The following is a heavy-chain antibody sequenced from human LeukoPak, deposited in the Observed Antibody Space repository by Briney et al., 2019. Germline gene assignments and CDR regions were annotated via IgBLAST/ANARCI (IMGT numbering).Heavy chain of an antibody. J-gene: IGHJ4*02. Sequence: GGSLRLSCAASGFTFSSYAMYWVRQAPGKGLEYVSAISTNGGSTHYANSVKGRSTISRDNPKTTRYLQMGSQRAEDMGVYYCAGGSSLYRGIDYWGQGTLVTVSS. CDR3: AGGSSLYRGIDY. V-gene: IGHV3-64*01. CDR1: GFTFSSYA. D-gene: IGHD6-13*01. CDR2: ISTNGGST.